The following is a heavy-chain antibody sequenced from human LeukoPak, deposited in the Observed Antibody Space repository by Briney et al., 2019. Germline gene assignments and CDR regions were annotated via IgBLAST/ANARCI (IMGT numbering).Heavy chain of an antibody. J-gene: IGHJ4*02. Sequence: GGSLRLSCVASGFTFSDAWMSWVRQAPGKGLEWVGHIKSKSYGATTDYAAPVKGRFAISRDDSTNTLYLQTISLKTEDTAVYYCTTGSASHWGQGTLVTVSS. V-gene: IGHV3-15*01. D-gene: IGHD2-15*01. CDR3: TTGSASH. CDR1: GFTFSDAW. CDR2: IKSKSYGATT.